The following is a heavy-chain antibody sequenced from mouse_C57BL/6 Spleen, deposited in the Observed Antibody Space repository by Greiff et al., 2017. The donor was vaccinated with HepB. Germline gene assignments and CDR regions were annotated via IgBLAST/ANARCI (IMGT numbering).Heavy chain of an antibody. J-gene: IGHJ4*01. V-gene: IGHV1-18*01. CDR1: GYTFTDYN. CDR3: ATRNWDDAMDY. Sequence: VQLKESGPELVKPGASVKIPCKASGYTFTDYNMDWVKQSHGKSLEWIGDINPNNGGTIYNQKFKGKATLTVDKSSSTAYMELRSLTSEDTAVYYCATRNWDDAMDYWGQGTSVTVSS. CDR2: INPNNGGT. D-gene: IGHD4-1*01.